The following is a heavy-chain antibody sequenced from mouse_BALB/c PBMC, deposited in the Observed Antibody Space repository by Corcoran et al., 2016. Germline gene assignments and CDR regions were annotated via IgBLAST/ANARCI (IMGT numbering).Heavy chain of an antibody. CDR2: ILPGSGST. J-gene: IGHJ1*01. V-gene: IGHV1-9*01. D-gene: IGHD2-1*01. Sequence: QVQLQQSGAELMKPGASVKISCKATGYTFSSYWIEWVKQRPGHGLEWIGEILPGSGSTNYNEKFKGKATFTADTSSNTAYMQLSSLTSEDSAVYYCARTTGYGNPWYFDVWGAGTTVTVSS. CDR3: ARTTGYGNPWYFDV. CDR1: GYTFSSYW.